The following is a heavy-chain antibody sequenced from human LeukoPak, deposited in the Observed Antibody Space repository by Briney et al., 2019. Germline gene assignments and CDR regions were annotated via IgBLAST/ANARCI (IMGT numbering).Heavy chain of an antibody. D-gene: IGHD2-21*01. CDR1: GGSFSGYY. J-gene: IGHJ4*02. V-gene: IGHV4-34*01. Sequence: SETLSLTCAVYGGSFSGYYWSWIRQPPGKGLEWIGEINHSGSTNYNPSLKSRVTISVDTSKNQFSLKLSSVTAADTAVYYCARGFAPPPYSPGDWGKEPLVPVPS. CDR3: ARGFAPPPYSPGD. CDR2: INHSGST.